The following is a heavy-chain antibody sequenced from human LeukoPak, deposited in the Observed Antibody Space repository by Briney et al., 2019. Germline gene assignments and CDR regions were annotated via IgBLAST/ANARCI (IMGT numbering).Heavy chain of an antibody. D-gene: IGHD4-17*01. V-gene: IGHV3-9*01. J-gene: IGHJ6*02. CDR3: AREYYGDYVAGGYGMDV. CDR1: GFTFDDYA. Sequence: PGRSLRLSCVASGFTFDDYAMHWVRQAPGKGLEWVSGISWNSANIGYADSVKGRFTISRDNAKNSLYLQMNSLRAEDTAVYYCAREYYGDYVAGGYGMDVWGQGTTVTVSS. CDR2: ISWNSANI.